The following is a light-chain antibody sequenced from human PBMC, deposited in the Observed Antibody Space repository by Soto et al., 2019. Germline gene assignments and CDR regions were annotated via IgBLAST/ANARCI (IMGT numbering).Light chain of an antibody. V-gene: IGLV2-14*01. CDR3: SSYTTRSTHAV. J-gene: IGLJ2*01. CDR1: SSDVGAYDY. Sequence: QSALTQPASVSGSPGQSITISCTGTSSDVGAYDYVSWFQQHPGKAPKLIIYEVSYRPSGVSSRFSGSKSGNRASLTISGLQAEDEADYYCSSYTTRSTHAVFGGGTKVTVL. CDR2: EVS.